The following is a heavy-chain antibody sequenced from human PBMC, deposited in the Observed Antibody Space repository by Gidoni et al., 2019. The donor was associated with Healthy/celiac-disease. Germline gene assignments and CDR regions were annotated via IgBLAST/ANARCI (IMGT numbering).Heavy chain of an antibody. V-gene: IGHV3-64*01. D-gene: IGHD2-8*02. Sequence: EVELLESGGGLCQPGGSLRHSCGASGFTVSSYAMHWVRQAPGKGLAYVSAISSNGGSTYYANSVKGRFTISRDNSKNTLYLQMGSLRAEDMAVYYCARDWTGGGDAFDIWGQGTMVTVSS. CDR2: ISSNGGST. J-gene: IGHJ3*02. CDR3: ARDWTGGGDAFDI. CDR1: GFTVSSYA.